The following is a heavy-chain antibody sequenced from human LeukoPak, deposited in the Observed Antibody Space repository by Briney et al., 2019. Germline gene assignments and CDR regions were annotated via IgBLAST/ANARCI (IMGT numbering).Heavy chain of an antibody. D-gene: IGHD4-17*01. CDR3: AKDATVTRRRTNKDAFDI. CDR2: IRYDGSNK. V-gene: IGHV3-30*02. J-gene: IGHJ3*02. CDR1: GFTFSSYG. Sequence: GGSLRLSCAASGFTFSSYGMHWVRQAPGKGLEGVAFIRYDGSNKYYADSVKGRFTISRDNSKNTLYLQMNSLRAEDTAVYYCAKDATVTRRRTNKDAFDIWGQGTMVTVSS.